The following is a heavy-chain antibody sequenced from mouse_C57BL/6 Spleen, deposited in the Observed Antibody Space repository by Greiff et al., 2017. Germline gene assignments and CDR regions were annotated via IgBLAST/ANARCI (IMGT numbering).Heavy chain of an antibody. CDR1: GYAFSSSW. V-gene: IGHV1-82*01. CDR2: IYPRDGST. CDR3: ARSGYDDRAAWFAY. Sequence: VKLMESGPELVKPGASVKISCKASGYAFSSSWMNWVKQRPGKGLEWIGRIYPRDGSTKYNEKFKGKATLTVDTSSSTAYMELHSLTSEDSAVYFCARSGYDDRAAWFAYWGQGTLVTVSA. J-gene: IGHJ3*01. D-gene: IGHD2-3*01.